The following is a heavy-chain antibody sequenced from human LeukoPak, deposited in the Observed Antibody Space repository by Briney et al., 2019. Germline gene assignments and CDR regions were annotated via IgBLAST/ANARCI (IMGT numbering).Heavy chain of an antibody. V-gene: IGHV4-34*01. J-gene: IGHJ4*02. CDR2: INHSGST. Sequence: PSETLSLTCAVYGGSFSGYYWSWIRQPPGKGLEWIGEINHSGSTNYNPSLKSRVTISVDTSKNQFSLKLSSVTAADTAVYYCARGLWVGFWSGYYYFDYWGQGTLVTVSS. D-gene: IGHD3-3*01. CDR3: ARGLWVGFWSGYYYFDY. CDR1: GGSFSGYY.